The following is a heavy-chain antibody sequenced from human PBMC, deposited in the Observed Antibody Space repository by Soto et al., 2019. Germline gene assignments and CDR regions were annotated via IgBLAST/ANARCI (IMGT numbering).Heavy chain of an antibody. CDR1: GFTFSSYA. J-gene: IGHJ6*02. D-gene: IGHD4-17*01. Sequence: PGGSLRLSCAASGFTFSSYAMHWVRQAPGKGLEWVAVIWYDGSNKYYADSVKGRFTISRDNSKNTLYLQMNSLRAEDTAVYYCAKETRPYGDYLFVRYYYGMDVWGQGTTVTVSS. V-gene: IGHV3-30*02. CDR2: IWYDGSNK. CDR3: AKETRPYGDYLFVRYYYGMDV.